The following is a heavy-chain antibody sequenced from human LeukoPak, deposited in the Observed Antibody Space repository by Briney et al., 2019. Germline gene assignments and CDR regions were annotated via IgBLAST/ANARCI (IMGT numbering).Heavy chain of an antibody. CDR2: IIPIFGTA. D-gene: IGHD1-14*01. V-gene: IGHV1-69*13. Sequence: ASVKVSCKASGGTFSSHAISWVRQAPGQGLEWMGGIIPIFGTANYAQKFQGRVTITADESTSTAYMELSSLRSEDTAVYYCARGALRTTEAFDIWGQGTMVTVSS. CDR3: ARGALRTTEAFDI. CDR1: GGTFSSHA. J-gene: IGHJ3*02.